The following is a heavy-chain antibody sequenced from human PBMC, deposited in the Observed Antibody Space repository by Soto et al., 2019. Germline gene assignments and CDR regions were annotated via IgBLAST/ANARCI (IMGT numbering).Heavy chain of an antibody. Sequence: SETLALSCTVSGGSISSYYWSWIRQPPGKGLEWIGNIYYSGSTNYNPSRKSRVTISVDTSKNQFSLKLSSVTAADTAVYYCARGLLVYVNVRSGPPALGYCGQAILLTVSS. CDR3: ARGLLVYVNVRSGPPALGY. CDR2: IYYSGST. V-gene: IGHV4-59*01. CDR1: GGSISSYY. J-gene: IGHJ4*02. D-gene: IGHD2-15*01.